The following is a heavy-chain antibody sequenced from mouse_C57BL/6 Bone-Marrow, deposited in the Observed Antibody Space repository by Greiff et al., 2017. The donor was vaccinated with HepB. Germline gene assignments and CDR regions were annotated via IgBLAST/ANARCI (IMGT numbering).Heavy chain of an antibody. J-gene: IGHJ1*03. CDR3: ARHLYWYFDV. CDR1: GFTFSSYG. CDR2: IRSGGSYT. V-gene: IGHV5-6*01. Sequence: EVMLVESGGDLVKPGGSLKLSCAASGFTFSSYGMSWVRQTPDKRLEWVATIRSGGSYTYYPDSVKGRFTISRDNAKNTLYLQMSSLKSEDTAMYYCARHLYWYFDVWGTGTTVTVSS.